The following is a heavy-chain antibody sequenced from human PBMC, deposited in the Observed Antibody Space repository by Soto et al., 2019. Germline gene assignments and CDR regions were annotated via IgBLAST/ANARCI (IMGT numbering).Heavy chain of an antibody. CDR2: IIPILGIA. V-gene: IGHV1-69*08. Sequence: QVQLVQSGAEVKKPGSSVKVSCKASGGTFSSYTISWVRQAPGQGLEWMGRIIPILGIANYAQKFQGRVTITADKATGTAYMELSSLRSEDTAVYYCARDRHYYDSSGYYGSFDYWGQGTLVTVSS. CDR3: ARDRHYYDSSGYYGSFDY. J-gene: IGHJ4*02. D-gene: IGHD3-22*01. CDR1: GGTFSSYT.